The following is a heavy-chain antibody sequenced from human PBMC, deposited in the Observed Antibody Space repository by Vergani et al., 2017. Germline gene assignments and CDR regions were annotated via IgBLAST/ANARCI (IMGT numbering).Heavy chain of an antibody. V-gene: IGHV3-23*04. J-gene: IGHJ6*03. CDR2: ISGSGGST. D-gene: IGHD4-17*01. CDR3: AKTFYGDLLPRYMDV. CDR1: GFTFSSYA. Sequence: EVQLVESGGARVQPGGSLRLSCSASGFTFSSYAMSWVRQAPGKGLEWVSAISGSGGSTYYADSVKGRFTISRDNSKNTLYLQMNSLRAEDTAVYYCAKTFYGDLLPRYMDVWGKGTTVTVSS.